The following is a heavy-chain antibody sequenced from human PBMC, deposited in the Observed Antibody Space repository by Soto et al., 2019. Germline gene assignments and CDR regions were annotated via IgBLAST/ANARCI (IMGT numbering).Heavy chain of an antibody. CDR3: ATNHRSCGEEFVD. J-gene: IGHJ4*01. CDR1: GATFSSYS. D-gene: IGHD2-21*01. Sequence: VNVSCTTSGATFSSYSINWVRQAPGQGLEWMGGIIPIFGTANYAQKFQGRVTITADESTSTAYMELRSLRSEDTAVYYRATNHRSCGEEFVD. CDR2: IIPIFGTA. V-gene: IGHV1-69*13.